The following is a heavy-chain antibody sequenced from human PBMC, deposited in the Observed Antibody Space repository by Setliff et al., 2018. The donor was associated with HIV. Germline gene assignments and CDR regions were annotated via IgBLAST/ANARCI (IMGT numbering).Heavy chain of an antibody. D-gene: IGHD2-2*01. V-gene: IGHV1-69*13. CDR2: IIPIFGEA. CDR1: GYTFDIYY. Sequence: SVKVSCKTSGYTFDIYYIHWVRQAPGQGLEWIGKIIPIFGEANYAQKFQGRVTITADESASTAYMELSSLRSEDTAVYYCTRHRVVPAALNWFDPWGQGTLVTVSS. J-gene: IGHJ5*02. CDR3: TRHRVVPAALNWFDP.